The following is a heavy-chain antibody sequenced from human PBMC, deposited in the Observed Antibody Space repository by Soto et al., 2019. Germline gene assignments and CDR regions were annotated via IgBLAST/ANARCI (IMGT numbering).Heavy chain of an antibody. CDR2: INPNSGGT. CDR1: GYTFTGYY. D-gene: IGHD5-18*01. CDR3: ARARGYSYGSYHYHGMDV. Sequence: ASVKVSCKASGYTFTGYYMHWVRQAPGQGLEWMGWINPNSGGTNYAQKFQGRVTMTRDTSISTAYMELSRLRSDDTAVYYCARARGYSYGSYHYHGMDVWGQGTTVTVSS. V-gene: IGHV1-2*02. J-gene: IGHJ6*02.